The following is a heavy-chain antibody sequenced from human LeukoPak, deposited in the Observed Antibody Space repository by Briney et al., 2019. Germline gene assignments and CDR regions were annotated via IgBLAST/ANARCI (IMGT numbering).Heavy chain of an antibody. Sequence: SETLSLTCAVYGGSFSGYYWSWIRQPPGKGLEWIGYIYASGSTNYNPSLKSRVTISVDTSKNQFSLKLSSVTAADTAVYYCARHQRGWFDPWGQGTLVTVSS. CDR3: ARHQRGWFDP. V-gene: IGHV4-4*09. CDR1: GGSFSGYY. J-gene: IGHJ5*02. CDR2: IYASGST.